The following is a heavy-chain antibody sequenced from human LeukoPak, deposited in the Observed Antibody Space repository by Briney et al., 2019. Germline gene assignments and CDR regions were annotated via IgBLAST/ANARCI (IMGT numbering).Heavy chain of an antibody. CDR2: IQYDGSL. J-gene: IGHJ6*03. Sequence: GGSLRLSCAASGFTFRNYGIHWVRQAPGKGLEWVAFIQYDGSLFYADSVRGRFTISRDNSKKTLYLQMNSLRAEDTAVYYCAKYWGAYGDYRGRYMDVWGKGTTVTVSS. CDR3: AKYWGAYGDYRGRYMDV. D-gene: IGHD4-17*01. V-gene: IGHV3-30*02. CDR1: GFTFRNYG.